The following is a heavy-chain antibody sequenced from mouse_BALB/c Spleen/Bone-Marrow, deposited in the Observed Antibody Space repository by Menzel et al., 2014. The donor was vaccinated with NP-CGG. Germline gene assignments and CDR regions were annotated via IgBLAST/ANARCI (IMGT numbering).Heavy chain of an antibody. CDR2: INPDSSTI. D-gene: IGHD1-2*01. CDR1: GFDFSRYW. CDR3: ARQSYYGYSDY. J-gene: IGHJ2*01. Sequence: DVMLVESGGGLVQPGGSLKLSCAASGFDFSRYWMSWVRQAPGKGLEWIGEINPDSSTINYTPSLKDKFIISRDNAKNTLFLQMSKVRSEDTALYYCARQSYYGYSDYWGQGTTLTVSS. V-gene: IGHV4-1*02.